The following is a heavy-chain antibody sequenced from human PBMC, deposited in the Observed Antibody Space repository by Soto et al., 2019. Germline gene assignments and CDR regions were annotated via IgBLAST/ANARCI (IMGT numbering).Heavy chain of an antibody. Sequence: QVHLQESGPELVKPSETLSLTCRVSSGSLTSHYWTWIRQPPGKGLEWIGYIYYSGSTNYSPSLKSRLTMSIDTSRTQFSLKLSSVTAADTAIYYCARLRDRSGSASIYNGMDVWGPGTMVTVSS. V-gene: IGHV4-59*11. J-gene: IGHJ6*02. CDR3: ARLRDRSGSASIYNGMDV. D-gene: IGHD3-22*01. CDR2: IYYSGST. CDR1: SGSLTSHY.